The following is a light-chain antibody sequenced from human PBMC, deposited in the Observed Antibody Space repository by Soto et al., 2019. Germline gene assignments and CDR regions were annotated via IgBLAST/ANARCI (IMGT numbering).Light chain of an antibody. Sequence: EIVMTQSPATLSAPLGGRATLSCRASQSVTSNLAWYQQKPGQAPRLLIYGAFTRASGIPARFSGSGSGTEFTLTISSLQSEDFAVYYCPQYNNWPPYTFGQGTKLEIE. CDR2: GAF. CDR1: QSVTSN. J-gene: IGKJ2*01. CDR3: PQYNNWPPYT. V-gene: IGKV3D-15*01.